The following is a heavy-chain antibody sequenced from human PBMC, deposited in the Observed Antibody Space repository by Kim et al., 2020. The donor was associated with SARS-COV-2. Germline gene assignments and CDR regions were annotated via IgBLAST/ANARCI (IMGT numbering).Heavy chain of an antibody. V-gene: IGHV3-30*04. CDR3: SRDRILGHGAVYV. CDR1: GFTFSRHS. J-gene: IGHJ3*01. CDR2: ISDNGGGI. D-gene: IGHD1-26*01. Sequence: GGSLRLSCADSGFTFSRHSMHWVRQAPGKGLEWVALISDNGGGIRYVDSVRGRVSISRDNSGYTLYLQMNSLNTGDTAVYDCSRDRILGHGAVYVCGQG.